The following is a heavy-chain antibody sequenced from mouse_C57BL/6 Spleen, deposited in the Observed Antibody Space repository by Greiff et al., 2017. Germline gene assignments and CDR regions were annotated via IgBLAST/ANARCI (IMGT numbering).Heavy chain of an antibody. CDR1: GFTFTDYG. J-gene: IGHJ2*02. CDR2: IRSGSSTT. CDR3: ARDWDYDFDY. V-gene: IGHV5-17*01. D-gene: IGHD2-4*01. Sequence: EVQLVESGGGLVKPGGSLSLSCAASGFTFTDYGMHWVRQAPEKGLEWVAYIRSGSSTTYYSAPVTGRFTISRDNARNTLFMQMTSQKSEDTAMYYCARDWDYDFDYWGQGTSLTVSS.